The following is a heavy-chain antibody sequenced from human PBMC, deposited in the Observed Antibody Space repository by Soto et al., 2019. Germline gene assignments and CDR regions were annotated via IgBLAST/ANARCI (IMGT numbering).Heavy chain of an antibody. CDR3: ARGVEGVAARNWFDP. CDR1: GGSISSYY. J-gene: IGHJ5*02. V-gene: IGHV4-59*01. CDR2: IYYSGST. D-gene: IGHD6-6*01. Sequence: QVQLQESGPGLVKPSETLSLTCTVSGGSISSYYWSWIRQPPGKGLEWIGYIYYSGSTNYNPSLKSRVTISVDTSKNQFSLKLSSVTAADTAVYYCARGVEGVAARNWFDPWGQGTLVTVSS.